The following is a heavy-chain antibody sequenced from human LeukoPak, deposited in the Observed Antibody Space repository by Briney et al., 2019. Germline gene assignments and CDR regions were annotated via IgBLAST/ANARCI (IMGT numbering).Heavy chain of an antibody. J-gene: IGHJ4*02. CDR3: ARHTMVSFDY. CDR1: GGSFSGYY. V-gene: IGHV4-34*01. Sequence: SETLSLTCAVYGGSFSGYYWSWIRQPPGKGLEWIGEINHSGSTNYNPSLKSRVTISVDTSKNQFSLKLSSVTAADTAVYYCARHTMVSFDYWGQGTLVTVSS. D-gene: IGHD3-10*01. CDR2: INHSGST.